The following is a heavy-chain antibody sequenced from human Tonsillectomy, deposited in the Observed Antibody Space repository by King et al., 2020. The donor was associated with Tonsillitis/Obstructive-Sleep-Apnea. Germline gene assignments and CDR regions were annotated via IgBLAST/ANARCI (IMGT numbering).Heavy chain of an antibody. CDR1: GGTFSSYA. D-gene: IGHD2-2*01. CDR2: IIPIFGTA. J-gene: IGHJ6*03. V-gene: IGHV1-69*01. Sequence: VQLVESGAEVKKPGSSVKVSCKASGGTFSSYAISWVRQAPGQGLEWMGGIIPIFGTANYAQKFQGRVTITADESTSTAYMELSSLRSEDTAVYYCARFASDCSSTSCRYYYYYMDVWGKGTTVTVSS. CDR3: ARFASDCSSTSCRYYYYYMDV.